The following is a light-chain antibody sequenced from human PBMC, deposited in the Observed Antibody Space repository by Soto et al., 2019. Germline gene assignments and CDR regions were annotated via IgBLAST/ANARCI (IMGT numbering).Light chain of an antibody. Sequence: DIVITQSPDSLAVSLGERATINCKSSQSSLYNSNNKNYVAWYQQKPGQPPKLLINSASTRASGVPDRFSVSESGTDFTLTISTLQAEDVAVYYCQQYYTSWWSFGQGTKVDSK. CDR1: QSSLYNSNNKNY. CDR2: SAS. J-gene: IGKJ1*01. CDR3: QQYYTSWWS. V-gene: IGKV4-1*01.